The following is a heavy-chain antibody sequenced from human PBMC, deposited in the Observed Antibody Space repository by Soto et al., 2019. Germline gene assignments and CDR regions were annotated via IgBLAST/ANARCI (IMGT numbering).Heavy chain of an antibody. Sequence: SEPLSVTCTVSSGSISSCDYYCIFIGHPPGKGLEWIGYIYYSGSTYYNPSLKSRVTISVDTSKNQFSLKLSSVTAADTAVYYCARSTYYYDSSGYIPDYWGQGTLVTVSS. CDR3: ARSTYYYDSSGYIPDY. V-gene: IGHV4-30-4*01. D-gene: IGHD3-22*01. CDR2: IYYSGST. J-gene: IGHJ4*02. CDR1: SGSISSCDYY.